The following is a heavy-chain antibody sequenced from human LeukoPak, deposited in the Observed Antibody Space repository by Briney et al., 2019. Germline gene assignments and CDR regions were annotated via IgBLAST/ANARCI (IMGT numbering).Heavy chain of an antibody. CDR3: VTESADAFDI. CDR2: ISGSGGST. Sequence: GGSLRLSCAASGFTFSSYAMSWVRQAPGKGLELVSAISGSGGSTYYADSVKGRCTISRDNSKNTLYLQMNSLRAEDTAVYYCVTESADAFDIWGQGTMVTVSS. V-gene: IGHV3-23*01. J-gene: IGHJ3*02. CDR1: GFTFSSYA.